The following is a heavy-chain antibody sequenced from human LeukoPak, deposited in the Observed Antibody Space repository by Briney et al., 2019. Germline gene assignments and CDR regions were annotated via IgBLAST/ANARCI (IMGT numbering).Heavy chain of an antibody. V-gene: IGHV3-33*06. CDR2: ISYDGKNI. CDR1: GFSFSSYS. Sequence: PGGSLRLSCAAFGFSFSSYSFHWVRQAPGKGLEWVSAISYDGKNIHYTDSVKGRFTISRDNSRNTIYLQTNSLRVEDTAVYYCAKTYSRESGYDFFFHYWGQGTRVTVSS. J-gene: IGHJ4*02. CDR3: AKTYSRESGYDFFFHY. D-gene: IGHD5-12*01.